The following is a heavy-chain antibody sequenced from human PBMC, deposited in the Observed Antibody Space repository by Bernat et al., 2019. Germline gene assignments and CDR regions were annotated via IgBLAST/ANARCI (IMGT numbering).Heavy chain of an antibody. CDR3: ARGGFHHGFDI. CDR1: GFTFRSYW. D-gene: IGHD2-21*01. CDR2: IDSDGSDT. V-gene: IGHV3-74*01. Sequence: EVQLVESGGNLVQPGGSLRLSCAASGFTFRSYWIHWVRQAPGKGLVWVSRIDSDGSDTIYAVSVRGRFTISRDNAKHTLYLQMNSLRADDTAVYYCARGGFHHGFDIWGQGTMVTVSS. J-gene: IGHJ3*02.